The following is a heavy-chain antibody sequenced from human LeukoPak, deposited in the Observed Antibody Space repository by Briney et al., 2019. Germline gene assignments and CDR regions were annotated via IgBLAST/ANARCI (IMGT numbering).Heavy chain of an antibody. CDR3: AKAHIPRVYYFDY. CDR2: VSGSGGST. V-gene: IGHV3-23*01. J-gene: IGHJ4*02. D-gene: IGHD6-6*01. Sequence: QAGGSLRLSCAASGFTFSNYAMSWVRQAPGKGLEWVSGVSGSGGSTYYADSVKGRFTISRDNSKNTLYLQMNSLRAEDTAVYYCAKAHIPRVYYFDYWGQGTLVTVSS. CDR1: GFTFSNYA.